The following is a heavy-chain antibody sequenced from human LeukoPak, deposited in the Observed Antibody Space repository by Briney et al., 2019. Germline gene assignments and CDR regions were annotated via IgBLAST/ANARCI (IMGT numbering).Heavy chain of an antibody. V-gene: IGHV3-74*01. CDR1: GFTFSSYW. Sequence: GGSLRLSCAASGFTFSSYWMHWVRHAPGKGLVWVSRINSDGSRTSYADSVTGRFTITRDNAKTTLYLQMNSLRAEDTAVYYCAREGLMNYGLYYYYYGMDVWGQGTTVTVSS. D-gene: IGHD3-10*01. CDR3: AREGLMNYGLYYYYYGMDV. CDR2: INSDGSRT. J-gene: IGHJ6*02.